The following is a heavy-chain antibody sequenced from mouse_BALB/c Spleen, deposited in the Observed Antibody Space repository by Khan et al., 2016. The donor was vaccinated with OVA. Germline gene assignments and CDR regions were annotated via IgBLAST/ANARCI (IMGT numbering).Heavy chain of an antibody. Sequence: QIQLVQSGPELKKPGETVKISCKASGYTFTNYGMNWVKQSPGKALKWMGWINTYTGEPTYADDFKGRFAFSLETSASTAYLQINNLKNEDTATYFCARPPYFSYTLDYWGQGTSVRLL. CDR1: GYTFTNYG. D-gene: IGHD2-10*01. J-gene: IGHJ4*01. CDR3: ARPPYFSYTLDY. CDR2: INTYTGEP. V-gene: IGHV9-3-1*01.